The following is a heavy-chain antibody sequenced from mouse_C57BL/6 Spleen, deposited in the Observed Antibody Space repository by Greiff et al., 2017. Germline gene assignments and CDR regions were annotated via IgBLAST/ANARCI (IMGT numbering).Heavy chain of an antibody. CDR3: ARRDYGSSLDY. V-gene: IGHV1-72*01. Sequence: VQLQQPGADLVKPGASVKLSCKASGYTFTSYWMHWVQQRPGRGLEWIGRIDPNSGGTKYTGKFKSKATLTVDKPSSTTYMQSSSVTAEDSAVCYGARRDYGSSLDYWGQGTTVTVSS. J-gene: IGHJ2*01. CDR1: GYTFTSYW. CDR2: IDPNSGGT. D-gene: IGHD1-1*01.